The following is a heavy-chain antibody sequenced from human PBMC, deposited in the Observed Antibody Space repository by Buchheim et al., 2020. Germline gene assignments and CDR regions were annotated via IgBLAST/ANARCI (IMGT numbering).Heavy chain of an antibody. CDR3: ARETPATVTTPPYYYYYGMDV. V-gene: IGHV1-8*01. D-gene: IGHD4-17*01. CDR2: MNPNSGNT. J-gene: IGHJ6*02. CDR1: GYTFTSYD. Sequence: QVQLVQSGAEVKKPGASVKVSCKASGYTFTSYDINWVRQATGQGLEWMGWMNPNSGNTGYAQKFQGRVTMTRNTSISTAYMDLSSLRSEDTAVYYCARETPATVTTPPYYYYYGMDVWGQGTT.